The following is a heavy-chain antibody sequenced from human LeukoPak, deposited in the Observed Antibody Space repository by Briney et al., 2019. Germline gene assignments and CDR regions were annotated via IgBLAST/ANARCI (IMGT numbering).Heavy chain of an antibody. CDR3: ASMKVGATYY. D-gene: IGHD1-26*01. Sequence: PSETLSLTCTVSGGSISSSSYYWGWIRQPPGKGLEWIGSIYYSGSTYYNPSLKSRVTISVDTSKNQFSLKLSSVTAADTAVYYCASMKVGATYYWGQGTLVTVSS. J-gene: IGHJ4*02. CDR1: GGSISSSSYY. CDR2: IYYSGST. V-gene: IGHV4-39*07.